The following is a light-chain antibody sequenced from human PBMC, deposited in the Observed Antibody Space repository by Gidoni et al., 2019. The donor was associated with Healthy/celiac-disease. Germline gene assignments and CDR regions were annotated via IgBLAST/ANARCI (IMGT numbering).Light chain of an antibody. CDR1: QSVSSSY. CDR3: QQYGSSPLT. J-gene: IGKJ4*01. CDR2: GAS. Sequence: IVLTQSPGTLSLSPGERATLSCRASQSVSSSYLARYQQKPGQAPRLLINGASSRDTGIPDRFSGSVSGTDFTLTISRLEPEYFALYYCQQYGSSPLTFGGGTKVEIK. V-gene: IGKV3-20*01.